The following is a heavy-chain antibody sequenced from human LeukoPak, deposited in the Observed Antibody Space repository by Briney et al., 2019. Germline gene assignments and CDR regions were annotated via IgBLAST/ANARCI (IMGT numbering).Heavy chain of an antibody. Sequence: ASVKLSCKASGYTFTGYYMHWVRQAPGQGLEWMGWINPNSGGTNYAQKFQGRVTMTRDTSISTAYMELSRLRSDDTAVYYCAREGAAAAGPTLFDYWGQGTLVTVSS. CDR3: AREGAAAAGPTLFDY. CDR2: INPNSGGT. V-gene: IGHV1-2*02. J-gene: IGHJ4*02. CDR1: GYTFTGYY. D-gene: IGHD6-13*01.